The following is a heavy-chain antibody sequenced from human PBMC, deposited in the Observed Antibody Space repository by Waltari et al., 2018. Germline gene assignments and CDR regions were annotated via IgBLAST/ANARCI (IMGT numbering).Heavy chain of an antibody. Sequence: EVQLVESGGGLVQPGRSLRLSCAASGFTFDDYAMHWVRQAPGKGLEWVSGISWNSGSIGYADSVKGRFTISRDNAKNSLYLQMNSLRAEDMALYYCAKGPYGDYPPVLADYWGQGTLVTVSS. V-gene: IGHV3-9*03. CDR1: GFTFDDYA. J-gene: IGHJ4*02. CDR2: ISWNSGSI. D-gene: IGHD4-17*01. CDR3: AKGPYGDYPPVLADY.